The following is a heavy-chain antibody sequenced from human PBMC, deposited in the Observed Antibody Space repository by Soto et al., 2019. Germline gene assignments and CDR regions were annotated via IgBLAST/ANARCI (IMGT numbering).Heavy chain of an antibody. Sequence: ASVKVSCKASGYTFTSYAMHWVRQAPGQRLEWMGWINAGNGNTKYSQKFQGRVTITRDTSASTAYMELSSLRSEDTAVYYCARWVEYFGYSSSWYAFDIWGQGTMVTVSS. CDR3: ARWVEYFGYSSSWYAFDI. CDR1: GYTFTSYA. D-gene: IGHD6-13*01. J-gene: IGHJ3*02. CDR2: INAGNGNT. V-gene: IGHV1-3*01.